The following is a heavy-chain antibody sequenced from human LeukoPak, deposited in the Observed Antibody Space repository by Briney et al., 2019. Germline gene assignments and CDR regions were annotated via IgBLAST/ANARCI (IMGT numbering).Heavy chain of an antibody. V-gene: IGHV3-64*01. D-gene: IGHD1-26*01. CDR3: AREASGSYGFSDY. Sequence: GGSLRLSCAASGFTFSSYAMHWVRQAPGKGLEYVSAISSNGGSTYYANSVKGRFTISRDNSKNTLYLQMGSLRAEDMAVYYCAREASGSYGFSDYWGRGTLVTVSS. CDR1: GFTFSSYA. CDR2: ISSNGGST. J-gene: IGHJ4*02.